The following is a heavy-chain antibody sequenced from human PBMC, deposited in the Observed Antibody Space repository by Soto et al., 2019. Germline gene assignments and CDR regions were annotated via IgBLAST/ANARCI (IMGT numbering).Heavy chain of an antibody. CDR3: ARMYYYESSGYYYEY. D-gene: IGHD3-22*01. Sequence: SETLSLTCAVSGYSISSGYYWGWLRQPPGKGLEWIGSIYHGGSTYYNPSLNSRVTLSIDMTNNHVSLILNSVTAADTAVYYCARMYYYESSGYYYEYWGQGTLVTVSS. CDR1: GYSISSGYY. V-gene: IGHV4-38-2*01. J-gene: IGHJ4*02. CDR2: IYHGGST.